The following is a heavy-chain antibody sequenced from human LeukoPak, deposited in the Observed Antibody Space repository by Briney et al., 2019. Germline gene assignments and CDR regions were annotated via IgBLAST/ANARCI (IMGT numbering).Heavy chain of an antibody. CDR2: INPNSGGT. CDR1: GYTFTCYY. V-gene: IGHV1-2*02. D-gene: IGHD2-2*02. CDR3: ARLLLWDCSSTSCYTPEDNWFDP. J-gene: IGHJ5*02. Sequence: ASVKVSCKASGYTFTCYYMHWVRQAPGQGLEWMGWINPNSGGTNYAQKFQGRVTMTRDTSISTAYMELSRLRSDDTAVYYCARLLLWDCSSTSCYTPEDNWFDPWGQGTLVTVSS.